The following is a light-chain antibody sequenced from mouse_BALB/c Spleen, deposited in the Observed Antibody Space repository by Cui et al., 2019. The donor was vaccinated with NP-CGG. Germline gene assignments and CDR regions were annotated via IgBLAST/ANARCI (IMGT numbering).Light chain of an antibody. CDR1: TGAVTFNNY. Sequence: QAVVTPESALTTSPGETVTLTCRSSTGAVTFNNYANWVQEKPDHLFTGLIGGTNNRTPGVPARFSGSLIGDKAALTITGAQTEDEAIYFCALWYSNHWVFGGGTKLTVL. J-gene: IGLJ1*01. CDR2: GTN. V-gene: IGLV1*01. CDR3: ALWYSNHWV.